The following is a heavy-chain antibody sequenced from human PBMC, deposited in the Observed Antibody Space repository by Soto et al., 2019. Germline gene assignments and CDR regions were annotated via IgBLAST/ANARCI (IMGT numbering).Heavy chain of an antibody. CDR1: GGSISSYY. V-gene: IGHV4-59*01. CDR3: ARATRDGYNYRPWV. Sequence: SETLSLTCTVSGGSISSYYWSWIRQPPGKGLEWIGYIYYSGSANYNPSLKSRVTISVDTSKNQFSLKLSSVTAADTAVYYCARATRDGYNYRPWVWGQGTLVTVSS. CDR2: IYYSGSA. J-gene: IGHJ4*02. D-gene: IGHD5-12*01.